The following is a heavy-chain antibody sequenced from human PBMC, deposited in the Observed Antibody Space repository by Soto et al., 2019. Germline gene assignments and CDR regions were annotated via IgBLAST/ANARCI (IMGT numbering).Heavy chain of an antibody. CDR1: GGSFSGYY. CDR3: ARADDYGDYVREGWFDP. V-gene: IGHV4-34*01. D-gene: IGHD4-17*01. Sequence: QVQLQQWGAGLLKPSETLSLTCAVYGGSFSGYYWSWIRQPPGKGLEWIGEINHSGSTNYNPSLKRRVPISVDTSKNQFSLKLSSVTAAGTAVYYCARADDYGDYVREGWFDPWGQGTLVTFSS. J-gene: IGHJ5*02. CDR2: INHSGST.